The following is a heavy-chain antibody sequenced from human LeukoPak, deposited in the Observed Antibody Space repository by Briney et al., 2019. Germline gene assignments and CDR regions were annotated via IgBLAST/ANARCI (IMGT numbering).Heavy chain of an antibody. Sequence: ASVKVSCKASGYTFTSYGISWVRQAPGQGLEWMGWISAYNGNTNYAQKLQGRVTMTTDTSTSTAYMELRSLRSDDTAVYYCARDWSIAVAGTWGYWGQGTLVTVSS. V-gene: IGHV1-18*01. CDR2: ISAYNGNT. CDR3: ARDWSIAVAGTWGY. D-gene: IGHD6-19*01. J-gene: IGHJ4*02. CDR1: GYTFTSYG.